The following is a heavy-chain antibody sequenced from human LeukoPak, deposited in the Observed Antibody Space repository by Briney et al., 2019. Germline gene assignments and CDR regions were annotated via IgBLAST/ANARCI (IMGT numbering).Heavy chain of an antibody. J-gene: IGHJ5*02. CDR3: AKVRNYYGSGIYNWFDP. D-gene: IGHD3-10*01. Sequence: PGGSLRLSCAGSGFTFSSYSMTCVRQAPGKGLEWVSYSSGSGTTIYYADSVKGRFTISRDNSKNTLYLQMNSLRAEDTAVYYCAKVRNYYGSGIYNWFDPWGQGTLVTVSS. CDR1: GFTFSSYS. CDR2: SSGSGTTI. V-gene: IGHV3-48*01.